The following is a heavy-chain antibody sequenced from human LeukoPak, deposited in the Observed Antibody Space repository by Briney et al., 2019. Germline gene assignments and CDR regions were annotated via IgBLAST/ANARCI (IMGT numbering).Heavy chain of an antibody. CDR1: GGSFSGYY. J-gene: IGHJ4*02. D-gene: IGHD4-23*01. CDR2: INHSGST. CDR3: ARRGTVVTSPGLWSY. Sequence: SETLSLTCAVYGGSFSGYYWSWIRQPPGKGLEWIGEINHSGSTNYNPSLKSRVTISVDTSKNQFSLKLSSVTAADTAVYYCARRGTVVTSPGLWSYWGQGTLVTVSS. V-gene: IGHV4-34*01.